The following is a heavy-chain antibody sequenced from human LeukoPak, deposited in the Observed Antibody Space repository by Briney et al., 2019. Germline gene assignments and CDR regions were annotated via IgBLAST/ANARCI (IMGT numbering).Heavy chain of an antibody. D-gene: IGHD4-17*01. Sequence: SVKVSCKASGFSFTSSAVQWVRQARGQRLEWKGWIVVGSGNTNYAQKFQERVTITRDMSTSTAYMELSSLRSEDTAVYYCAAARLTPGYGDSDAFDIWGQGTMVTVSS. J-gene: IGHJ3*02. V-gene: IGHV1-58*01. CDR3: AAARLTPGYGDSDAFDI. CDR1: GFSFTSSA. CDR2: IVVGSGNT.